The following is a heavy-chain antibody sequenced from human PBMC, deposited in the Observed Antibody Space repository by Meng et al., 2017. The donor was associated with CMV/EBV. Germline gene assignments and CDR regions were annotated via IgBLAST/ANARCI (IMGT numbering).Heavy chain of an antibody. V-gene: IGHV1-3*02. CDR1: GYTFTSYA. D-gene: IGHD3-22*01. CDR3: ARVPQGFDDSSGYYFGY. Sequence: ASVKVSCKASGYTFTSYAMHWVRQAPGQRLEWMRWSNAGNGNTKYSQEFQGRVTITRDTSASTAYMELSSLRSEDMAVYYCARVPQGFDDSSGYYFGYWGQGTLVTVSS. CDR2: SNAGNGNT. J-gene: IGHJ4*02.